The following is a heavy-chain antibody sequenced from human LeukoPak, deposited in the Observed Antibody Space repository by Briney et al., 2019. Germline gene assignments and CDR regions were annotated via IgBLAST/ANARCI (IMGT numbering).Heavy chain of an antibody. Sequence: GGSLRLSCAASGFTFSSYVMHWVRQAPGKGLEWVAIISYDGSNEYYADSVKGRFTISRDNSKNTLYLQMNSLRAADTAVYYCARHAKPSIVGATNDWFDPWGQGTLVTVSS. CDR3: ARHAKPSIVGATNDWFDP. D-gene: IGHD1-26*01. CDR1: GFTFSSYV. J-gene: IGHJ5*02. V-gene: IGHV3-30*04. CDR2: ISYDGSNE.